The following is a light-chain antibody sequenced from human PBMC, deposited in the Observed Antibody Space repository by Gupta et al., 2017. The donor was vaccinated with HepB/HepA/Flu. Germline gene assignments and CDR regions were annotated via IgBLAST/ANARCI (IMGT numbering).Light chain of an antibody. Sequence: DIQMTQSPSSLSASVGDRVTITCRASQDINNYLAWFQQKPGKAPKSLIYAASNLQSGVPSKFSGSGSGTDFTLTIDSLQPEDFATYYGQQYHAYPFTFGPGTKVDIK. J-gene: IGKJ3*01. V-gene: IGKV1-16*02. CDR3: QQYHAYPFT. CDR2: AAS. CDR1: QDINNY.